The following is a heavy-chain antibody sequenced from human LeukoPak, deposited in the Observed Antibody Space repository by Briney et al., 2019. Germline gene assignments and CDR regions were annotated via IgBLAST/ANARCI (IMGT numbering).Heavy chain of an antibody. CDR2: ISSSSSYI. V-gene: IGHV3-21*01. CDR1: GFTFSSYS. D-gene: IGHD3-22*01. J-gene: IGHJ6*02. CDR3: ARVEPYYYDSSGYSPLYYYYYGMDV. Sequence: GGSLRLSCAASGFTFSSYSMNWVRQAPGKGLEWVSSISSSSSYIYYADSVKGRFTISRDNAKNSLYLQMNSLRAEDTAVYYCARVEPYYYDSSGYSPLYYYYYGMDVWGQGTTVTVSS.